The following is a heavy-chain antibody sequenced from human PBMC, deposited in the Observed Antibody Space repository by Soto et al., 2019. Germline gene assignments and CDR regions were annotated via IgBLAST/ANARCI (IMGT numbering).Heavy chain of an antibody. CDR1: GVSITSYY. D-gene: IGHD2-15*01. CDR2: INTDGLS. Sequence: SETLSLTSSVSGVSITSYYWSWIRQSAGGGLEWMGRINTDGLSTYSPSFKSRLTMSLDTSKNQVSPRLISVTAADTAVYFCARVPVAVAATEDYYGLDVWGQGTTVTVSS. V-gene: IGHV4-4*07. J-gene: IGHJ6*02. CDR3: ARVPVAVAATEDYYGLDV.